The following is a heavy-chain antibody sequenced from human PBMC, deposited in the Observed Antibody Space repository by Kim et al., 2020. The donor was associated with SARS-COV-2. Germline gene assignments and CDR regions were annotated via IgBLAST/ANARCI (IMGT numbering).Heavy chain of an antibody. D-gene: IGHD6-19*01. Sequence: ASVKVSCKASGYTFSKLGISWVRQAPGQGLEWMGWISAYNGNTNYTQKFQGRVTLTTDTSTNTAYMELRSLRSDDTAVYYCARAGSGWYNYFDYWGQGTL. CDR2: ISAYNGNT. CDR3: ARAGSGWYNYFDY. V-gene: IGHV1-18*01. J-gene: IGHJ4*02. CDR1: GYTFSKLG.